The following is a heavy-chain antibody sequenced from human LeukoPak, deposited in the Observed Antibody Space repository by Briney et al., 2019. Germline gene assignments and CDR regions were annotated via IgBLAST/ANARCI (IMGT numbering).Heavy chain of an antibody. CDR3: ARDRVELWFYYMDV. D-gene: IGHD5-18*01. V-gene: IGHV3-7*01. CDR1: RFTFSAYD. Sequence: GGSLRLSCAASRFTFSAYDMNWVRRAPGKGLEWVANIKQDGSEKYYVDSVKGRFTISRDNAKNSLYLQMNSLRAEDTAVYYCARDRVELWFYYMDVWGKGTTVTVSS. CDR2: IKQDGSEK. J-gene: IGHJ6*03.